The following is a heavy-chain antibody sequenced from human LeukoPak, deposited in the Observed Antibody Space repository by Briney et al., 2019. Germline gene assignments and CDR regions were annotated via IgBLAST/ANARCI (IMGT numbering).Heavy chain of an antibody. CDR3: ARDSGYSSDLDYYYMDV. Sequence: GGSLRLSCAVSGFTFSSYGMNWVRQAPGKGLEWVSYISSSSSIIYYADSVKGRFTISRDNAKNSLYLQMNSLRAEDTAVYYCARDSGYSSDLDYYYMDVWGKGTTVTVSS. J-gene: IGHJ6*03. V-gene: IGHV3-48*01. D-gene: IGHD6-19*01. CDR2: ISSSSSII. CDR1: GFTFSSYG.